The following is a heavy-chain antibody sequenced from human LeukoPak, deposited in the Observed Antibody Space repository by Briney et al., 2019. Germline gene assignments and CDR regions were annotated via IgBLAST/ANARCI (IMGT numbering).Heavy chain of an antibody. Sequence: GASVTVSCTASGYTFTSYDINWVRQATGQGLEWMGWMNPNSGNTGYAQKFQGRVTMTRNTSISTAYMELSSLRSEDTAVYYCAREAGTTGTTPYYYYGMDVWGQGTTVTVSS. J-gene: IGHJ6*02. V-gene: IGHV1-8*01. CDR2: MNPNSGNT. CDR1: GYTFTSYD. CDR3: AREAGTTGTTPYYYYGMDV. D-gene: IGHD1-1*01.